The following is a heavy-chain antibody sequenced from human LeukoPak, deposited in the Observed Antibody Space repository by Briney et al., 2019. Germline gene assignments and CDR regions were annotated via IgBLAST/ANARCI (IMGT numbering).Heavy chain of an antibody. CDR1: GGSISSYY. V-gene: IGHV4-59*01. CDR3: ARNNIWFDP. CDR2: IYYSGST. Sequence: PSETLSLTCTVSGGSISSYYWSWIRQPPGKGLEWIGYIYYSGSTNYNPSLKSRVTISVDTSRNQFSLKLSSVTAADTAVYYCARNNIWFDPWGQGTLVTVSS. J-gene: IGHJ5*02.